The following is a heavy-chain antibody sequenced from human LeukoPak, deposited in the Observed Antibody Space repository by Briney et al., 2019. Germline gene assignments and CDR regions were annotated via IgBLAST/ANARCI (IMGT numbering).Heavy chain of an antibody. CDR2: IRQDGSDR. J-gene: IGHJ4*02. D-gene: IGHD2-15*01. CDR3: ARDRDCGDGGCYPHFDY. CDR1: GFTLSSTW. Sequence: GGSLRLSCAASGFTLSSTWMSWVRQSPGKGLEWVANIRQDGSDRYYIDSVRGRFTISRDSAKNSLSLQMNSLRVEDTAVYYCARDRDCGDGGCYPHFDYWGQGVQVTVSS. V-gene: IGHV3-7*01.